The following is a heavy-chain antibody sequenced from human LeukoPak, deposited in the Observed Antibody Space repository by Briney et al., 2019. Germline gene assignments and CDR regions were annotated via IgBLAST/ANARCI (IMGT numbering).Heavy chain of an antibody. CDR3: ATKRYCSSTSCSPFDY. D-gene: IGHD2-2*01. V-gene: IGHV1-2*06. CDR1: GYTFTGYY. Sequence: ASVKVSCKASGYTFTGYYMHWVRQAPGQGLEWMRRINPNSGGTNYAQKFQGRVTMTRDTSISTAYMELSRLRSDDTAVYYCATKRYCSSTSCSPFDYWGQGTLVTVSS. J-gene: IGHJ4*02. CDR2: INPNSGGT.